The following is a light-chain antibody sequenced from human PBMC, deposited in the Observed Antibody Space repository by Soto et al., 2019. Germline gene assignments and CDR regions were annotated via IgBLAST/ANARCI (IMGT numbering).Light chain of an antibody. J-gene: IGKJ1*01. Sequence: EIVLTQSPGTLSLSPGERATLSCRASQSVSSYLAWYQQKPGQAPRLLIYGASNRATGIPERFSGSGSGTDFTLTINILEPEDFAVYYRQQYAGSPRTFGQGTKVEIK. CDR3: QQYAGSPRT. V-gene: IGKV3-20*01. CDR2: GAS. CDR1: QSVSSY.